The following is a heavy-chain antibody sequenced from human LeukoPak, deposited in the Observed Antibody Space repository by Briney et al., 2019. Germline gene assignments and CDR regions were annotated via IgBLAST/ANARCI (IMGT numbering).Heavy chain of an antibody. CDR2: IYYSGTT. CDR3: ARRGGYTYGYDH. CDR1: GGSFSGYY. D-gene: IGHD5-18*01. J-gene: IGHJ5*02. V-gene: IGHV4-34*01. Sequence: KPSETLSLTCAVYGGSFSGYYWSWIRQPPGKGLEWIGDIYYSGTTYYNPSLKSRITMSVDTSKNQFSLKVSSVTAADTAVYYCARRGGYTYGYDHWGQGTLVTVSS.